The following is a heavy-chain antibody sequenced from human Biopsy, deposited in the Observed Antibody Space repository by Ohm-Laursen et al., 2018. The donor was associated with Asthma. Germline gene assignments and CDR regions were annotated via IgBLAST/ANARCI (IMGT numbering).Heavy chain of an antibody. CDR1: GFTFSSYG. D-gene: IGHD6-13*01. CDR3: ARVWQLATLDY. CDR2: ISYDGSNK. Sequence: SLRLSRAASGFTFSSYGMHWVRQAPGKGLEWVAVISYDGSNKYYADSVKGRFTISRDNAENSLYLQMNSLRAEDTAVYYCARVWQLATLDYWGQGTLVTVSS. J-gene: IGHJ4*02. V-gene: IGHV3-30*03.